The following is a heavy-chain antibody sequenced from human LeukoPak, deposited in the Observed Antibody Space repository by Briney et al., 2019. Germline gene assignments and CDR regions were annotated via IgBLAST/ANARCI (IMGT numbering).Heavy chain of an antibody. Sequence: PSETLSLTCTVSGDSISTYYWNWIRQSPGKGLEWIGYIYYSGSTNYNPPLKSRVTISVDTSKNQFSLKLSSVAAADTAGYYCVRKGSSWYYFDYWGQGTLVTVSS. CDR2: IYYSGST. J-gene: IGHJ4*02. D-gene: IGHD6-13*01. V-gene: IGHV4-59*08. CDR3: VRKGSSWYYFDY. CDR1: GDSISTYY.